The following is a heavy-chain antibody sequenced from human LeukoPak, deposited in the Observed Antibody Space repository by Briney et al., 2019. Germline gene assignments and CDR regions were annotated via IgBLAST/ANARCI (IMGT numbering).Heavy chain of an antibody. J-gene: IGHJ4*02. CDR1: GLTFSSYA. CDR2: ISGSGGST. V-gene: IGHV3-23*01. D-gene: IGHD2-2*01. Sequence: GGSLRLSCAASGLTFSSYAMSWVRQAPGKGLVWVSTISGSGGSTYYADSVKGRFTISRDNSKNTLYLQMNSLTAEDTAVYYCAKDLAPTGYCSSTSCYDVLDYWGQGTLVTVSS. CDR3: AKDLAPTGYCSSTSCYDVLDY.